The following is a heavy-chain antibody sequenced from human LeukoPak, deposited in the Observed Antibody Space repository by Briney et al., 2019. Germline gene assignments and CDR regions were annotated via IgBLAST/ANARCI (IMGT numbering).Heavy chain of an antibody. D-gene: IGHD2-2*01. CDR1: GGTFSSYA. CDR3: ARDRSDLYCSSTSCYYFDY. Sequence: GASVKVSRKASGGTFSSYAISWVRQAPGQGLEWMGGIIPIFGTANYAQKFQGRVTITADESTSTAYMELSSLRSEDTAVYYCARDRSDLYCSSTSCYYFDYWGQGTLVTVSS. V-gene: IGHV1-69*13. CDR2: IIPIFGTA. J-gene: IGHJ4*02.